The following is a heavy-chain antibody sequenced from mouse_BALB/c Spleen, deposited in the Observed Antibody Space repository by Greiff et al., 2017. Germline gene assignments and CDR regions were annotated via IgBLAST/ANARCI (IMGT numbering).Heavy chain of an antibody. CDR2: IDPSDSYT. CDR1: GYTFTSYW. D-gene: IGHD1-1*01. V-gene: IGHV1-69*02. CDR3: ARSGYYGSRPYYFDY. Sequence: IQLQQPGAELVQPGASVKLSCKASGYTFTSYWMHWVKQRPGQGLEWIGEIDPSDSYTNYNQKFKGKATLTVDKSSSTAYMQLSSLTSEDSAVYYCARSGYYGSRPYYFDYWGQGTTLTVSS. J-gene: IGHJ2*01.